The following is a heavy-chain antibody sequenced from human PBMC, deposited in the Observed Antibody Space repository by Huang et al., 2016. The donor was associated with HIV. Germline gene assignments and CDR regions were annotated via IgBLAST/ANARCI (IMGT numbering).Heavy chain of an antibody. D-gene: IGHD3-16*01. Sequence: QVQLVQSGAEVRKPGSSVKVSCRASGGSFHNFGINWVRQAPGQGLEWMGGIIPRFGTRNDAQRFQGRVTITADETTGVVYMELSSLRSDDTAVYFCAKRGGAWGSPYAFDLWGPGTMVTVSS. CDR1: GGSFHNFG. CDR3: AKRGGAWGSPYAFDL. J-gene: IGHJ3*01. CDR2: IIPRFGTR. V-gene: IGHV1-69*13.